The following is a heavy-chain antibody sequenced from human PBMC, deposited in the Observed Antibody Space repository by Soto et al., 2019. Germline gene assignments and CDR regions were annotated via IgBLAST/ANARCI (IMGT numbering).Heavy chain of an antibody. CDR3: ARAGGYCTNGVCSDDAFDI. D-gene: IGHD2-8*01. V-gene: IGHV3-74*01. CDR1: GFTFSSYW. CDR2: INSDGSST. Sequence: EVQLVESGGGLVQPGGSLRLSCAASGFTFSSYWMHWVRQAPGKGLVWVSRINSDGSSTSYADSVKGRFTISRDNAKNTLYVQMNSLRAEDTAVYYCARAGGYCTNGVCSDDAFDIWGQGTMFTVCS. J-gene: IGHJ3*02.